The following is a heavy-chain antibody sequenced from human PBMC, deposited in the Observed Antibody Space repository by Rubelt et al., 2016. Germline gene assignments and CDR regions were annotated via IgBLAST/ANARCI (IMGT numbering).Heavy chain of an antibody. CDR3: ARAPPGPFDY. CDR2: INSDGGRT. CDR1: GFTFSSYW. Sequence: EVQLVESGGGLVQPGGSLRLSCAASGFTFSSYWMHWVRQAPGKGLVWVSRINSDGGRTSYADSGKGRFTISRDNAKNTLYLQMNSLRAEDTAVYYCARAPPGPFDYWGQGTLVTVSS. J-gene: IGHJ4*02. V-gene: IGHV3-74*01.